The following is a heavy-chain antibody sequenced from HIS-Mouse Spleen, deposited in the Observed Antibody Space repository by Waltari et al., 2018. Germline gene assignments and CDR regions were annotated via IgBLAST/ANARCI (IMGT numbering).Heavy chain of an antibody. V-gene: IGHV1-8*01. J-gene: IGHJ4*02. CDR2: MNPNSGNT. CDR1: GYTFTSYD. D-gene: IGHD4-4*01. CDR3: ARGHDYSNYFDY. Sequence: QVQLVQSGAEVKKPGASVKVSCKAPGYTFTSYDSNWVRQATGQGLEWMGWMNPNSGNTGYAQKFQGRVTMTRNTSISTAYMELSSLRSEDTAVYYCARGHDYSNYFDYWGQGTLVTVSS.